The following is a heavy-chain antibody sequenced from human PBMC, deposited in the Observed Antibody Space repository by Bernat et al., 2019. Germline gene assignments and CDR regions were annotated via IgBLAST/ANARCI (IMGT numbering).Heavy chain of an antibody. J-gene: IGHJ3*02. Sequence: HVQLVESGGVVVQPGRSLRLSCAASGFTFSSYGMHWVRQAPGKGLEWVAVISYYGSNKYYADSVKGRFTISRDNSKNTLYLQMNSLRAEDTAVYYCAKSLEKLVRARGHDGFDIWGQGTMVTVSS. CDR3: AKSLEKLVRARGHDGFDI. D-gene: IGHD6-6*01. CDR2: ISYYGSNK. V-gene: IGHV3-30*18. CDR1: GFTFSSYG.